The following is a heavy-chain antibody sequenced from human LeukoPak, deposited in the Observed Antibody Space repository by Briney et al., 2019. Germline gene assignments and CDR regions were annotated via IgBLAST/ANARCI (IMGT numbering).Heavy chain of an antibody. D-gene: IGHD3-3*01. V-gene: IGHV4-31*03. CDR3: ARDSTIFGVVRAFDI. CDR1: GGSISSGGYY. CDR2: IYYSGST. J-gene: IGHJ3*02. Sequence: SETLSLTCTVSGGSISSGGYYWSWIRQHPGKGLEWIGYIYYSGSTYYNPSLKSRVTISVDTSKNQFSLKLSSVTAADTAVYCCARDSTIFGVVRAFDIWGQGTMVTVSS.